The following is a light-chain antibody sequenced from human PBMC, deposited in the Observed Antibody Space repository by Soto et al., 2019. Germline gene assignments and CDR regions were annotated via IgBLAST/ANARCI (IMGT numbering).Light chain of an antibody. Sequence: DIQMTQSPSSLYASVGDRVTITCRASQSISCYLNLYQQKPGTAPKLLIYTASSLRSGGPSRFSGSGCETHLTLTISSLQPEDFATYYCQQSYSTPCPFRPGTQVD. CDR2: TAS. V-gene: IGKV1-39*01. CDR1: QSISCY. J-gene: IGKJ3*01. CDR3: QQSYSTPCP.